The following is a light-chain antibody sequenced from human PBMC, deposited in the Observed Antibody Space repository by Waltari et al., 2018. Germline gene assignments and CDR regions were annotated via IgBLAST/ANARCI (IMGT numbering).Light chain of an antibody. V-gene: IGKV1-5*01. CDR3: QQYNSYSWT. CDR1: QSISSW. CDR2: DAS. Sequence: DIQMTQSPSTLSASVGDRVTITCRASQSISSWLAWYQQKPGKVPKLLIDDASSLESGVPSRFSGSGSGTEFTLTISRLQPDDFATYYCQQYNSYSWTFGQGTKVEIK. J-gene: IGKJ1*01.